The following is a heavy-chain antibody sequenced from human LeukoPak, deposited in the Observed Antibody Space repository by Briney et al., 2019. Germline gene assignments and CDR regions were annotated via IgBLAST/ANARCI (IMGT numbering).Heavy chain of an antibody. D-gene: IGHD3-10*01. CDR1: GFTFSSYG. CDR3: AERSYGSGSYYSCDH. Sequence: GRSLRLSCAASGFTFSSYGMHWVRQAPGKGLEWVAVISYDGSYKYYADSVKGRFTISRDNSKNTLYLQMNSLRAEDTAVYYCAERSYGSGSYYSCDHWGQGTLVTVSS. V-gene: IGHV3-30*18. CDR2: ISYDGSYK. J-gene: IGHJ5*02.